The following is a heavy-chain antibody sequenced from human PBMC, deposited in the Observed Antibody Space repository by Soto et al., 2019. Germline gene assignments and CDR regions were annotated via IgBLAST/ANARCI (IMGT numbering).Heavy chain of an antibody. Sequence: ASVKVSCKASGYTFTSYGISWVRQAPGQGLEWMGWISAYNGNTNYAQKLQGRVTMTTDTSTSTAYMELRSLRSDDTAVYYCARDRGSSSGNPLNYYYYYGMDVWGQGTTVTVSS. D-gene: IGHD6-13*01. J-gene: IGHJ6*02. CDR1: GYTFTSYG. CDR3: ARDRGSSSGNPLNYYYYYGMDV. V-gene: IGHV1-18*01. CDR2: ISAYNGNT.